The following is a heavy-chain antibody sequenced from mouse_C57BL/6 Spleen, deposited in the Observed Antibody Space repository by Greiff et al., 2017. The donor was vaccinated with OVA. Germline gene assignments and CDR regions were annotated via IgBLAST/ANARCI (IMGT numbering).Heavy chain of an antibody. J-gene: IGHJ4*01. CDR3: ARGSTAQAFYAMDY. CDR2: IYPRSGNT. CDR1: GYTFTSYG. D-gene: IGHD3-2*02. V-gene: IGHV1-81*01. Sequence: QVHVKQSGAELARPGASVKLSCKASGYTFTSYGISWVKQRTGQGLEWIGEIYPRSGNTYYNEKFKGKATLTADKSSSTAYMELRSLTSEDSAVYFCARGSTAQAFYAMDYWGQGTSVTVSS.